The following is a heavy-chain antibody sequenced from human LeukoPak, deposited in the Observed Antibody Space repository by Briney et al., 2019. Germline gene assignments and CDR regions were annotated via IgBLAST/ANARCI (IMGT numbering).Heavy chain of an antibody. CDR1: GFTFDDYG. D-gene: IGHD3-9*01. Sequence: GGSLRLSCVGSGFTFDDYGISWVRQAPGKGLEWVCTINWNGRSTCYADSVKGRFTISRDNAKNSLYLQMNSLIAEDTALSYCVRAPYYDILTGYWYYSMDVWGQGTLVTVSS. J-gene: IGHJ6*03. CDR2: INWNGRST. V-gene: IGHV3-20*04. CDR3: VRAPYYDILTGYWYYSMDV.